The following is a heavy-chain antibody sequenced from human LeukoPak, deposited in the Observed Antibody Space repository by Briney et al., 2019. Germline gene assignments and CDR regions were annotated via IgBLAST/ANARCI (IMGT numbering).Heavy chain of an antibody. D-gene: IGHD3-10*01. J-gene: IGHJ4*02. V-gene: IGHV4-30-4*08. CDR1: GGSFSGYY. Sequence: SETLSLTCAVYGGSFSGYYWSWIRQPPGKGLEWIGYIYYSGSTYYNPSLKSRVTISVDTSKNQSSLKLSSVTAADTAVYYCARGRSWSFDYWGQGTLVTVSS. CDR2: IYYSGST. CDR3: ARGRSWSFDY.